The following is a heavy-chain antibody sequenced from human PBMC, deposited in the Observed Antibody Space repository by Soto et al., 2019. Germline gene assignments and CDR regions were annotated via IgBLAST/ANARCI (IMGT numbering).Heavy chain of an antibody. CDR1: GFTFSSYW. V-gene: IGHV3-74*01. D-gene: IGHD1-26*01. CDR3: ARVATIGWHYYYYMDV. J-gene: IGHJ6*03. Sequence: PGGSLRLSCAASGFTFSSYWMHWVRQAPGKGLVWVSRINSDGSSTSYADSVKGRFTISRDNAKNTLYLQMNSLRAEDTAVYYCARVATIGWHYYYYMDVWGKGTTVTVSS. CDR2: INSDGSST.